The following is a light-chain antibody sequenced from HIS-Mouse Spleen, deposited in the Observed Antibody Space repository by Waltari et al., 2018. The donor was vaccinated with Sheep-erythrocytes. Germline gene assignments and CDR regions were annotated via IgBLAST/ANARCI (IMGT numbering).Light chain of an antibody. CDR3: SSYTSSSTQV. CDR1: SSNVGGYTF. Sequence: QSALTQPASVSGSPGQSITISCPGTSSNVGGYTFVPWSKQHPGKAPKPMIYEVSNRPSGVSNRFSGSKSGNTASLTIAGLQAEDEADYYCSSYTSSSTQVFGGGTKLTVL. J-gene: IGLJ2*01. V-gene: IGLV2-14*01. CDR2: EVS.